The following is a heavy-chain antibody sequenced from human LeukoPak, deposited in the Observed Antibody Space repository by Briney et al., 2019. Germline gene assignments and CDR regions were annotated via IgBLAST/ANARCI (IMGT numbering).Heavy chain of an antibody. Sequence: GRSLRLSCAASGFTFDDYAMHWVRQAPGKGLEWVSGISWNSGSIGYADSVKGRFTISRDNAKNSLYLQMNSLRAEDTALYYCAKDDDGSFDYWGQGTLVTVSS. V-gene: IGHV3-9*01. CDR3: AKDDDGSFDY. D-gene: IGHD1-1*01. CDR1: GFTFDDYA. J-gene: IGHJ4*02. CDR2: ISWNSGSI.